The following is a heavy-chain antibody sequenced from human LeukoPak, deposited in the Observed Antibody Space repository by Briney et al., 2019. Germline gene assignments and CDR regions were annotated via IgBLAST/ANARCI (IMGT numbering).Heavy chain of an antibody. V-gene: IGHV3-74*01. J-gene: IGHJ4*02. CDR3: ARGGSGNFYQRFDY. Sequence: PGGSLRLSCAASGFTFSRNWMHWVRQAPGKGLVWVSRIDSDGSSTTYADSVKGRFIISRDNAKNTLYLQMNSLRAEDTAVYYCARGGSGNFYQRFDYRGQGTLVTVSS. CDR1: GFTFSRNW. D-gene: IGHD3-10*01. CDR2: IDSDGSST.